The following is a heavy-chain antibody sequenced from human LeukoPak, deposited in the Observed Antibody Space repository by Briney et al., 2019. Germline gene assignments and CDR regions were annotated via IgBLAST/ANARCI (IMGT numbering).Heavy chain of an antibody. Sequence: PGRSLRLSCAASGFTFSSYSMNWVRQAPGKGLEWVSSISSSSSYIYYADSVKGRFTISRDNAKNSLYLQMNSLRAEDTAVYYCAYSEDAFDIWGQGTTVTLSS. J-gene: IGHJ3*02. D-gene: IGHD1-14*01. CDR3: AYSEDAFDI. CDR2: ISSSSSYI. V-gene: IGHV3-21*01. CDR1: GFTFSSYS.